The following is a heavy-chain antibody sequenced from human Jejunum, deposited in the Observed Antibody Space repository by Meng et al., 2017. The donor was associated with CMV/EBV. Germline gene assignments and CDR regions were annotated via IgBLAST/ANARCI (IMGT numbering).Heavy chain of an antibody. D-gene: IGHD2-2*01. CDR3: ARMGCSGTSCPYYDNSGGYGKWFDA. V-gene: IGHV5-51*01. CDR2: VYVGNTDG. Sequence: WERQRAGKGLGGGGIVYVGNTDGRYDPSFQGHVTISANKSIDTANLQWGSLKTSDTAMYYCARMGCSGTSCPYYDNSGGYGKWFDAWGQGTLVTVSS. J-gene: IGHJ5*02.